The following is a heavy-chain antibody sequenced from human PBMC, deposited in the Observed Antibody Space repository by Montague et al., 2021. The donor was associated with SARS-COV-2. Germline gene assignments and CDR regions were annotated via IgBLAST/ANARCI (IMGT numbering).Heavy chain of an antibody. CDR3: ARSTSGWFIF. CDR2: MYSSGTT. J-gene: IGHJ5*01. D-gene: IGHD2-2*01. CDR1: GGSFSSTNFF. Sequence: SETLSLTCSVYGGSFSSTNFFWACIRQPPGKGLEWVGSMYSSGTTYYNPSLKSRVTISGDTSRNQLSLGLSSVTAADTAVYYCARSTSGWFIFWGQGTLVPVSS. V-gene: IGHV4-39*01.